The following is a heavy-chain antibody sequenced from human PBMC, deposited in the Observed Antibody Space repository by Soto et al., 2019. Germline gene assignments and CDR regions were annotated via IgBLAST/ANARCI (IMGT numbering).Heavy chain of an antibody. Sequence: ASVKVSCKASGYTFTSYPVHWVRQAPGQRLEWMGWINVGNSNTKYSQKFQGRVTISRDTSASTAYMELSSLRSEDTSVYYCARARYFYDSSGLDYWGQGALVTVSS. CDR2: INVGNSNT. D-gene: IGHD3-22*01. V-gene: IGHV1-3*01. CDR3: ARARYFYDSSGLDY. CDR1: GYTFTSYP. J-gene: IGHJ4*02.